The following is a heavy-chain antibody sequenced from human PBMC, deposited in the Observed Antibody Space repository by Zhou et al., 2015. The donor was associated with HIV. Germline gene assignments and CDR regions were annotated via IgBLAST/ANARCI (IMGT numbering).Heavy chain of an antibody. CDR1: GYTFSSSY. CDR2: INPSGGST. CDR3: ARRSGDYYHGMDV. Sequence: QVQLVQSGAEVKKPGASVRVSCKASGYTFSSSYIHWVRQAPGQGLEWLGVINPSGGSTAYAQKFQGRVAVTRDTSTSTVYMELSSLRSEDTAVYYCARRSGDYYHGMDVWAKDHGHRLL. J-gene: IGHJ6*04. V-gene: IGHV1-46*01. D-gene: IGHD1-1*01.